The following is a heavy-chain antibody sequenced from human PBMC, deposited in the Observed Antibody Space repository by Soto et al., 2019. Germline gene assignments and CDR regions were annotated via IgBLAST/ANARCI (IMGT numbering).Heavy chain of an antibody. D-gene: IGHD5-18*01. J-gene: IGHJ4*02. CDR2: INYSGST. CDR1: GGSISSFY. CDR3: ASFDGYSYNYNY. Sequence: SETLSLTCTVSGGSISSFYWSWIRQPPGKALESIGYINYSGSTNYNPSLKSRVAISIDTSKNQFSLTLSSVTAADTAVYFCASFDGYSYNYNYWGQGTLVTVSS. V-gene: IGHV4-59*03.